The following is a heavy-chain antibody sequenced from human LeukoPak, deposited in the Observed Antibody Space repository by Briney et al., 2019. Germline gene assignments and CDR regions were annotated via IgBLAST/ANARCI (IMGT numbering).Heavy chain of an antibody. CDR1: GGTFSSYA. J-gene: IGHJ4*02. V-gene: IGHV1-69*01. Sequence: SVKVSCKASGGTFSSYAISWVRQAPGQGLEWMGGIIPIFGTANYAQKFQGRVTITVDESTSTAYMELSSLRSEDTAVYYCARRSCGGDCYNELYFDYWGQGTLVTVSS. D-gene: IGHD2-21*01. CDR2: IIPIFGTA. CDR3: ARRSCGGDCYNELYFDY.